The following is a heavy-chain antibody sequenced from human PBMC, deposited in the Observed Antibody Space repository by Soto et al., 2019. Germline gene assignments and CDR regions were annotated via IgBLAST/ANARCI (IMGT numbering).Heavy chain of an antibody. CDR2: INHSGST. CDR1: GGSFSGYY. D-gene: IGHD6-19*01. J-gene: IGHJ4*02. V-gene: IGHV4-34*01. CDR3: ARDMSLVETPGIAVAGMLYYFDY. Sequence: QVQLQQWGAGLLKPSETLSLTCAVYGGSFSGYYWSWIRQPPGKGLEWIGEINHSGSTNYNPSLKSRVTISVDTSKNQFSLKLSSVTAADTAVYYCARDMSLVETPGIAVAGMLYYFDYWGQGTLVTVSS.